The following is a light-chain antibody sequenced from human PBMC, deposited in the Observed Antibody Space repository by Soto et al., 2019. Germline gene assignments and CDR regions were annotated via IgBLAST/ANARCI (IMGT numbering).Light chain of an antibody. CDR2: GAS. V-gene: IGKV3-20*01. Sequence: EIVMTQSPATLSVSPVERATLSFRASQSVSSNLAWYQQKPGQAPRLLIYGASTRATGIPARFSGSRSGTDFTLTISRLEPEDFAVYYCQQYGSSPPTFGQGTKVDIK. J-gene: IGKJ1*01. CDR3: QQYGSSPPT. CDR1: QSVSSN.